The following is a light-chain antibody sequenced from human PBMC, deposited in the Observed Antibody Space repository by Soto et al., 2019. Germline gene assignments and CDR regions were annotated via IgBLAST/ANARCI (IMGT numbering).Light chain of an antibody. J-gene: IGKJ1*01. CDR1: QGIRND. Sequence: IQMTQSPAALSASVVDRATITCRSSQGIRNDLGWYQQKPGKAPKLLIYAASSLQSGVPSRFSGSGSGTDFTLTISSLQPEDFATYYCLQDYNYPRTFGQGTKVDI. CDR2: AAS. CDR3: LQDYNYPRT. V-gene: IGKV1-6*01.